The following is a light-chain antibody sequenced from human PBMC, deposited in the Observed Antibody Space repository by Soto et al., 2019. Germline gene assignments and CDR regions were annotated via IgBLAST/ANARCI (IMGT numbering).Light chain of an antibody. Sequence: EIVLTQSPATLSLSPGERATLSCRASQSVSSYLAWYQQKPGQAPRLLIYDASNRATGIPGRFSGSGSGTDFTLTISSLEPEDFAVYYCQQRSNWPPVTFGGGTKVEIK. CDR2: DAS. CDR1: QSVSSY. V-gene: IGKV3-11*01. CDR3: QQRSNWPPVT. J-gene: IGKJ4*01.